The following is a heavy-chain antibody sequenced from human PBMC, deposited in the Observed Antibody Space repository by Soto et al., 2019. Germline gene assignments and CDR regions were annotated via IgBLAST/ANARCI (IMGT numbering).Heavy chain of an antibody. CDR3: GGGRRVGIPSNWVDP. Sequence: QVQLVQSGAEVKKPGASVKVSCKASGYTFTSYGISWVRQAPGQGLEWMGWISSYNGNTNYAQKLQGSVTMTTDTTTITAYMGRRSLLSADEAVYYCGGGRRVGIPSNWVDPWGQGTMVTVSS. V-gene: IGHV1-18*01. D-gene: IGHD2-21*01. CDR1: GYTFTSYG. CDR2: ISSYNGNT. J-gene: IGHJ5*02.